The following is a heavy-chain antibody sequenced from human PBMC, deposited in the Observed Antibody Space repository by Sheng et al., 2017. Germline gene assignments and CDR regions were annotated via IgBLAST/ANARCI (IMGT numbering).Heavy chain of an antibody. CDR2: INHSGST. CDR3: ARASDYGDYQYYFDY. D-gene: IGHD4-17*01. CDR1: GGSFSGYY. Sequence: QVQLQQWGAGLLKPSETLSLTCAVYGGSFSGYYWSWIRQPPGKGLEWIGEINHSGSTNYNPSLKSRVTISVDTSKNQFSLKLSSVTAADTAVYYCARASDYGDYQYYFDYWGQGTLVTVSS. J-gene: IGHJ4*02. V-gene: IGHV4-34*01.